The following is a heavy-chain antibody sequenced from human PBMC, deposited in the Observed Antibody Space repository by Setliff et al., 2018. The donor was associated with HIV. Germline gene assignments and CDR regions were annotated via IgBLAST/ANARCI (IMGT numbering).Heavy chain of an antibody. CDR1: GGSFSGYY. CDR2: INHSGST. J-gene: IGHJ4*02. Sequence: SETLSLTCAVYGGSFSGYYWSWIRKPPGKGLEWIGEINHSGSTNYNPSLKSPVTISVDTSKNQFSLKLSSVTAADTAVYYCARRWYYYGSGSYYTMPPFDYWGQGTLVTVSS. CDR3: ARRWYYYGSGSYYTMPPFDY. D-gene: IGHD3-10*01. V-gene: IGHV4-34*01.